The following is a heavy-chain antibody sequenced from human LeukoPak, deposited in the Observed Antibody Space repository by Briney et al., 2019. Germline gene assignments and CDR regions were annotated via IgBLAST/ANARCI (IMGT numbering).Heavy chain of an antibody. CDR1: GGSFSGYY. CDR3: ARGQGIAARPYYYYRDV. Sequence: PSETLSLTCAVYGGSFSGYYWSWIRQPPGKGLEWIGEINHSGSTNYNPSLKSRVTISVDTSKNQFSLKLSSVTAADTAVYYCARGQGIAARPYYYYRDVWGKGTTVTVSS. CDR2: INHSGST. J-gene: IGHJ6*03. D-gene: IGHD6-6*01. V-gene: IGHV4-34*01.